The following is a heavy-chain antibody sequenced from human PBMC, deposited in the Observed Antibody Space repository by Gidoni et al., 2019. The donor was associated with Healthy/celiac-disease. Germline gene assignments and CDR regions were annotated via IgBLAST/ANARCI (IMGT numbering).Heavy chain of an antibody. CDR3: ARVSSSWSHSLYYYYGMDV. Sequence: QVQLVQSGAEVKKPGSSVKVSCKASGGTFSSYAISWVRQAPGQGLEWMGGIIPIFGTANYAQKFQGRVTITADEATSTAYMELSSLRSEDTAVYYCARVSSSWSHSLYYYYGMDVWGQGTTVTVSS. D-gene: IGHD6-13*01. J-gene: IGHJ6*02. CDR2: IIPIFGTA. CDR1: GGTFSSYA. V-gene: IGHV1-69*01.